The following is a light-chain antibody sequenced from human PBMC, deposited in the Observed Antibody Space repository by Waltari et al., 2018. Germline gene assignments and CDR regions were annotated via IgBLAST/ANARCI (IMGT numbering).Light chain of an antibody. V-gene: IGLV2-14*01. CDR2: EVS. Sequence: QSALTQPASVSGSPGQSIPISCTGTSSYVGGYNPASWSHHLPAKAPKLLIFEVSIRPSGISNRFSGSKSGNTASLTISGLQAEDEADYYCTSFASGSTVLFGVGTKLTVL. CDR1: SSYVGGYNP. CDR3: TSFASGSTVL. J-gene: IGLJ2*01.